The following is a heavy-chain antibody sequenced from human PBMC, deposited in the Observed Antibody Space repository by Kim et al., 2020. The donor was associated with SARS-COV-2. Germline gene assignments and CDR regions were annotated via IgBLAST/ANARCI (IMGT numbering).Heavy chain of an antibody. D-gene: IGHD1-26*01. CDR3: ARDLGMGSYFDY. V-gene: IGHV3-30*03. Sequence: KKYATAMEGRFTISGDNSKNTLFLQMDSLGVEDTAVYYCARDLGMGSYFDYWGQGTLVTVSS. CDR2: K. J-gene: IGHJ4*02.